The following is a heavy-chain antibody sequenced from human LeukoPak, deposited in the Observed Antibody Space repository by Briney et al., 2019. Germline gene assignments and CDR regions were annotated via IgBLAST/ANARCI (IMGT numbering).Heavy chain of an antibody. V-gene: IGHV4-4*02. J-gene: IGHJ5*02. CDR3: VRVVVVSATPKDWFDP. D-gene: IGHD2-15*01. CDR1: NGSISSTNW. CDR2: IYHSGTT. Sequence: PSGTLSLTCAVSNGSISSTNWWSWVRQSPGKGLEYIGEIYHSGTTNYNPSLKSRVTISLDKSKNHFSLKLTSVTAADTAVYYCVRVVVVSATPKDWFDPWGQGILVTVSS.